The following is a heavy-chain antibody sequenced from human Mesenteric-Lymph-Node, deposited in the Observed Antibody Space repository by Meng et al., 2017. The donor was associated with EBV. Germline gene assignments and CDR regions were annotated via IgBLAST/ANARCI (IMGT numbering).Heavy chain of an antibody. CDR2: IFHSGIT. V-gene: IGHV4-4*01. CDR3: ARRREYSSGWPIDY. J-gene: IGHJ4*02. Sequence: QGQLQESGQGLVKPPGTWSLTCAVSGDSLTSTNWWSWVRQPPGKGLEWIGEIFHSGITNYNPSLKSRITLSVDKSKNLFSLNLSSVTAADTAVYFCARRREYSSGWPIDYWGQGTLVTVSS. D-gene: IGHD6-19*01. CDR1: GDSLTSTNW.